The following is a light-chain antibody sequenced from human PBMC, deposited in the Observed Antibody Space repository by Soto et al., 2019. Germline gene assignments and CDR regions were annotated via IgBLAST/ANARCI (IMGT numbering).Light chain of an antibody. Sequence: QSVLTQPPSASGTPGQRVTISCSGSSSNIGSNTVNWYQQLPGTAPKLLIYSNNQRPSGVPDRFSGSKYGTSASLAISGRQSEDEADYYCAAWDDSLNVWVFGGGTKLTVL. V-gene: IGLV1-44*01. J-gene: IGLJ3*02. CDR1: SSNIGSNT. CDR3: AAWDDSLNVWV. CDR2: SNN.